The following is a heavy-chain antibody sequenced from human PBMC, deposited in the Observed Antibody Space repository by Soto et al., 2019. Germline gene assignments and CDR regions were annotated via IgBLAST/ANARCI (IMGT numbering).Heavy chain of an antibody. CDR2: IFSSGST. CDR1: PRTLSNGTYS. CDR3: ARYILFGGRRRRFDP. D-gene: IGHD2-15*01. J-gene: IGHJ5*02. Sequence: SETLYLTPAVAPRTLSNGTYSWSSGRPDXGKGLEWIGHIFSSGSTSYNPSLESRLTISVDTSKNQFSLRLHSVTAADTAVYYCARYILFGGRRRRFDPWGQGSLLTAPQ. V-gene: IGHV4-31*11.